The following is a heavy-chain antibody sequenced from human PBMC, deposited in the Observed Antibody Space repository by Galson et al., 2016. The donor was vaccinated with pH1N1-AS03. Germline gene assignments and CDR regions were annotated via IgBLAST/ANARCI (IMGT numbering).Heavy chain of an antibody. J-gene: IGHJ4*02. Sequence: SVKVSCKASGYTFTSYDINWVRQASGQGLEWMGWVNPSSGNTGYAQKFQGRVTMTKSISIRTAYVELSSLKSEDTAVYYCARRSSSGFDFDYRGQGTLVTVSS. CDR2: VNPSSGNT. CDR3: ARRSSSGFDFDY. CDR1: GYTFTSYD. D-gene: IGHD6-19*01. V-gene: IGHV1-8*01.